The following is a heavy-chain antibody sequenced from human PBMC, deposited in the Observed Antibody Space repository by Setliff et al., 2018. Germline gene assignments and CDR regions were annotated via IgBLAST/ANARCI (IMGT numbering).Heavy chain of an antibody. J-gene: IGHJ4*02. CDR2: INNYSFKT. D-gene: IGHD3-22*01. V-gene: IGHV1-18*01. Sequence: GASVKVSCKTSGYTFTNYGITWVRQAPGQGLERMGWINNYSFKTNYPQKFLGRVTVTTDTSTGTAYMELGSLTSDDTAIYYCARINFYVSSGYYYAPDYWGPGTLVTVS. CDR1: GYTFTNYG. CDR3: ARINFYVSSGYYYAPDY.